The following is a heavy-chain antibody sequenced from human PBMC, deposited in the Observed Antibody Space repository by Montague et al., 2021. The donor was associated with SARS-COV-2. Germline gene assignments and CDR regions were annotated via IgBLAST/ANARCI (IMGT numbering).Heavy chain of an antibody. D-gene: IGHD2-2*02. CDR3: ARLGDGIVPSPILGLGPYYSFYYMDV. CDR1: GGSFSRYY. V-gene: IGHV4-34*01. J-gene: IGHJ6*03. Sequence: SETLSLTCAAYGGSFSRYYWSWIRQPPGKGLEWIGEISQSGNTKYNPSLQSRVSISLDTSRNQFSLKVRSVTAADTAIYYCARLGDGIVPSPILGLGPYYSFYYMDVWGKGTTVTVSS. CDR2: ISQSGNT.